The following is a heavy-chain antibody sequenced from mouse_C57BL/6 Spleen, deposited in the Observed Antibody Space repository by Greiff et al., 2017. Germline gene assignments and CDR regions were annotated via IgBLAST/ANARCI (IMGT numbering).Heavy chain of an antibody. D-gene: IGHD1-1*01. J-gene: IGHJ4*01. CDR1: GYTFTSYW. Sequence: QVQLQQPGAELVMPGASVKLSCKASGYTFTSYWMHWVKQRPGQGLEWIGEIDPSDSYTNYNQKFKGKSTLTVDKSSSTAYMQLSSLTSEDSAVYYCARITTGYYYAMDYWGQGTSVTVSA. CDR2: IDPSDSYT. CDR3: ARITTGYYYAMDY. V-gene: IGHV1-69*01.